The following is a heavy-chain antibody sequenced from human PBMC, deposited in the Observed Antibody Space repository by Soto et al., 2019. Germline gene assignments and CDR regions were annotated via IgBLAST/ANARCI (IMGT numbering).Heavy chain of an antibody. D-gene: IGHD1-26*01. CDR1: GGTFSSYA. V-gene: IGHV1-69*12. J-gene: IGHJ3*02. Sequence: QVQLVQSEAEVKKPGSSVKVSCKTSGGTFSSYAISWVRQAPGQGLEWMEGIIPIFGTANHAQKFQGRVTITADESTSTAYMELGSLRSEHTAVYYCAGGVGATEGGAFDIWGQGTKVTVSS. CDR3: AGGVGATEGGAFDI. CDR2: IIPIFGTA.